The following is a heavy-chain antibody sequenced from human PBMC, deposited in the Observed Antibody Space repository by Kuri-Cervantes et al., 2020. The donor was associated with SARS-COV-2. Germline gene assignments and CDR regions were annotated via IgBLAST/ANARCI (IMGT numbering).Heavy chain of an antibody. Sequence: KISCKASGGTSSSYAISWVRQAPGQGLEWMGGIIPIFGTANYAQKFQGRVTITTDESTSTAYMELSSLRSEDTAVYYCASSIYSYGTYYYYYYYMDVWGKGPRSPSP. CDR2: IIPIFGTA. CDR1: GGTSSSYA. J-gene: IGHJ6*03. V-gene: IGHV1-69*05. D-gene: IGHD5-18*01. CDR3: ASSIYSYGTYYYYYYYMDV.